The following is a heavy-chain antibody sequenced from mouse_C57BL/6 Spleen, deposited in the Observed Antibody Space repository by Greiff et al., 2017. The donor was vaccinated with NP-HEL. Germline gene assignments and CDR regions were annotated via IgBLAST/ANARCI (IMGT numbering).Heavy chain of an antibody. V-gene: IGHV1-22*01. J-gene: IGHJ4*01. CDR1: GYTFTDYN. D-gene: IGHD1-1*01. CDR3: ARGHYYGSRWGYAMDY. Sequence: VQLQQSGPELVKPGASVKLSCKASGYTFTDYNMHWVKQSHGKSLEWIGYINPNNGGTSYNQTFKGKATLTVNKSSSTAYMELRSLTSEESAVYYCARGHYYGSRWGYAMDYWGQGTSVTVSS. CDR2: INPNNGGT.